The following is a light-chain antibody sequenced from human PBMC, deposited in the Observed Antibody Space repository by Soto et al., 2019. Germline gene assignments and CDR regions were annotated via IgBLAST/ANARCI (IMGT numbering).Light chain of an antibody. CDR2: GAS. Sequence: EIVLTQSPGTLSLSPGERATLSCRASQSVSSYLAWYQQKPGQAPRLLIYGASSRATGIPDRFSGSGSGTDFTLTISSLEPEAFAVYYCQQYGSSPRTFGQGTKVEIK. CDR3: QQYGSSPRT. CDR1: QSVSSY. J-gene: IGKJ1*01. V-gene: IGKV3-20*01.